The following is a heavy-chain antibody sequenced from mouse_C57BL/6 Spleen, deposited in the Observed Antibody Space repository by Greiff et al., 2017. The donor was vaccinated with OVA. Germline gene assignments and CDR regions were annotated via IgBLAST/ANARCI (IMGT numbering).Heavy chain of an antibody. V-gene: IGHV14-4*01. CDR3: TLGWFAY. J-gene: IGHJ3*01. D-gene: IGHD4-1*01. Sequence: VHVKQSGAELVRPGASVKLSCTASGFNIKDDYMHWVKQRPEQGLEWIGWIDPENGDTEYASKFQGKATITADTSSNTAYLQLSSLTSEDTAVYYCTLGWFAYWGQGTLVTVSA. CDR1: GFNIKDDY. CDR2: IDPENGDT.